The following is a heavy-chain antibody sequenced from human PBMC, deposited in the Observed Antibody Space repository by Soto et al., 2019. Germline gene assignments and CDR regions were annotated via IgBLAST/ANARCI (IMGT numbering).Heavy chain of an antibody. CDR1: GFTFSSYA. CDR2: ISGSGGST. D-gene: IGHD3-22*01. V-gene: IGHV3-23*01. J-gene: IGHJ6*02. CDR3: AKSNVMYYYDSSGYLPLYGMDV. Sequence: GGSLRLSCAASGFTFSSYAMSWVRQAPGKGLEWVSAISGSGGSTYYADSVKGRFTISRDNSKNTLYLQMNSLRAEDTAVYYCAKSNVMYYYDSSGYLPLYGMDVWGQGTTVTVSS.